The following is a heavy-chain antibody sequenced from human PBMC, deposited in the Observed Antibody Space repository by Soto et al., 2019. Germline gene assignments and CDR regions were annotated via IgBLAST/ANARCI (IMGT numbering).Heavy chain of an antibody. D-gene: IGHD3-10*01. V-gene: IGHV3-23*01. CDR3: AKDGDLYSGYFDY. J-gene: IGHJ4*02. CDR1: GFIFNSYA. Sequence: GGSLRLSCAASGFIFNSYAMSWFRQAPGKGLEWVSTLTSTGGTYYADSVKGRFPISRDNSKSTLYLQMNNLRAEDTAVYYCAKDGDLYSGYFDYWGQGTLVTVSS. CDR2: LTSTGGT.